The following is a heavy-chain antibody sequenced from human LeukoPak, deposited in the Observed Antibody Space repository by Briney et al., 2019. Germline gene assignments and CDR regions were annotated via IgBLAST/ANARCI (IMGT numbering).Heavy chain of an antibody. CDR2: MNPNSGNT. CDR3: ATAAPYMTTVIRGTFDI. V-gene: IGHV1-8*02. Sequence: ASVKVSCKASGYTFTSYDINWVRQATGQGLEWMGWMNPNSGNTGYAQKFQDRVTMTEDTSTDTAYMELSSLRSDDTAVYYCATAAPYMTTVIRGTFDIWGQGTMVTVSS. D-gene: IGHD4-17*01. J-gene: IGHJ3*02. CDR1: GYTFTSYD.